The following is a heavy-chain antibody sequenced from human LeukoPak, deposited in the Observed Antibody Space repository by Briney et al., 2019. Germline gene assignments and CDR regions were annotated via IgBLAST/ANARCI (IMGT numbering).Heavy chain of an antibody. CDR1: GFTFSSYS. V-gene: IGHV3-21*01. D-gene: IGHD2-2*01. J-gene: IGHJ4*02. Sequence: GGSLRLSCAAPGFTFSSYSMNWVRQAPGKGLEWVSSISSSSSYIYYADSVKGRFTISRDNAKNSLYLQMNSLRAEDTAVYYCARDRSEDIVVVPAAMLGGDYWGQGTLVTVSS. CDR3: ARDRSEDIVVVPAAMLGGDY. CDR2: ISSSSSYI.